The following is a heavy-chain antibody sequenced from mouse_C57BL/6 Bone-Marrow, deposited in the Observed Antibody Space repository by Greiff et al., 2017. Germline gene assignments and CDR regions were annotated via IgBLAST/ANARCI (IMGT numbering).Heavy chain of an antibody. D-gene: IGHD4-1*01. CDR3: ARNWDGEGFDD. J-gene: IGHJ2*01. CDR2: ISDGGSYT. Sequence: EVQRVESGGGLVKPGGSLKLSCAASGFTFSSYAMSWVRQTPEKRLEWVATISDGGSYTYYPDNVKGRFTISRDNAKNNLYLQMSHLKSEDTAMYYCARNWDGEGFDDWGQGTTLTVSS. V-gene: IGHV5-4*01. CDR1: GFTFSSYA.